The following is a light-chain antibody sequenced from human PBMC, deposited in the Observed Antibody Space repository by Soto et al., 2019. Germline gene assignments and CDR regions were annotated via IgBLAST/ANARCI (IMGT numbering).Light chain of an antibody. Sequence: QSVLTQPPSASGSPGQSVTISCTGTSSDVGGYNYVSWYQQHPGQAPKLMIYEVIKRPSGVPDRFSGSKSGNTASLTVSGLQAEDEADYYCSSFAGSTNFAVFGTGTKVTVL. CDR2: EVI. V-gene: IGLV2-8*01. CDR1: SSDVGGYNY. J-gene: IGLJ1*01. CDR3: SSFAGSTNFAV.